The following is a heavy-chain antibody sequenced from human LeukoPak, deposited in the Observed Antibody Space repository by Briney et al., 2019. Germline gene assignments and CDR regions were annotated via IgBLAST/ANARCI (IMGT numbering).Heavy chain of an antibody. D-gene: IGHD5-24*01. CDR1: GGSFSGYY. CDR3: ARVTCRDGYNSNTHNRKEDLFDY. J-gene: IGHJ4*02. Sequence: SETLSLTCAVYGGSFSGYYWSWIRQPPGKGLEWIGEINHSGSTNYNPSLKSRVTISVDTSTNQLSLKLSSVTAADTAVYYCARVTCRDGYNSNTHNRKEDLFDYWGQGTLVTVSS. CDR2: INHSGST. V-gene: IGHV4-34*01.